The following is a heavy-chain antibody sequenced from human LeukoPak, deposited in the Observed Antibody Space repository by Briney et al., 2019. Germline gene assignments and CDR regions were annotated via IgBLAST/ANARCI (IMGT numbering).Heavy chain of an antibody. CDR2: INHSGST. D-gene: IGHD7-27*01. Sequence: SETLSLTCDVYGGSFSGYKWNWIRQPPGKGLEWIGEINHSGSTNYNPSLKSRVTISVDTSKNQFSLKLSSVTAADTAVYYCARGWGVGYYYMDVWGNGTTVTVSS. J-gene: IGHJ6*03. CDR3: ARGWGVGYYYMDV. V-gene: IGHV4-34*01. CDR1: GGSFSGYK.